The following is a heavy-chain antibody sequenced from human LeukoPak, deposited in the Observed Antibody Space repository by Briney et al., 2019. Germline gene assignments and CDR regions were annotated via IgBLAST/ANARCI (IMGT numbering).Heavy chain of an antibody. J-gene: IGHJ4*02. CDR3: IVFAVTGTLGFDY. CDR1: GFTFSGSA. Sequence: GGSLRLSCAASGFTFSGSAMHWVRQAPGKGLEWVSYISSSSSTIYYADSVKGRLTISRDNAKNSLSLQMNSLRAEDTAVYYCIVFAVTGTLGFDYWGQGTLVTVSS. V-gene: IGHV3-48*01. D-gene: IGHD6-19*01. CDR2: ISSSSSTI.